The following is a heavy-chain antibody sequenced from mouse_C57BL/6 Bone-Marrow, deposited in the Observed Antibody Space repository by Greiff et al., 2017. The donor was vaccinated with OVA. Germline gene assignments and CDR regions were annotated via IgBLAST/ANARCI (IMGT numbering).Heavy chain of an antibody. CDR1: GFTFSSYG. J-gene: IGHJ2*01. CDR2: ISSGGSYT. CDR3: ARQGTYRGYFDY. V-gene: IGHV5-6*01. Sequence: EVHLVESGGDLVKPGGSLKLSCAASGFTFSSYGMSWVRQTPDKRLEWVATISSGGSYTYYPDSVKGRFTISRDNAKNTLYLQMSSLKSEDTAMYYCARQGTYRGYFDYWGQGTTLTVSS. D-gene: IGHD2-14*01.